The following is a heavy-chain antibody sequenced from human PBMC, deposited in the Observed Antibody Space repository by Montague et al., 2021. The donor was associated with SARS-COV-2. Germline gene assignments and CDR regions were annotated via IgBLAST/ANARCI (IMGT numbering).Heavy chain of an antibody. CDR1: GGGRRTRNYY. J-gene: IGHJ4*02. CDR2: LRPTGHT. Sequence: TLSLTCTGGGGGRRTRNYYFFFLFPPAGPGLAWLGRLRPTGHTDYNRSLESRVFMSVDTSTNPFSLSLTSVTAADTAVYFCARFWSGTREFDLWGQGTLVTVSS. CDR3: ARFWSGTREFDL. D-gene: IGHD1-1*01. V-gene: IGHV4-61*02.